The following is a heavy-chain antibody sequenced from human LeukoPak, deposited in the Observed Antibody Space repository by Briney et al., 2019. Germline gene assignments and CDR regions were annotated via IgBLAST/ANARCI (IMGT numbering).Heavy chain of an antibody. D-gene: IGHD3-9*01. Sequence: GGSLRLSCAASGFTFSSYAMSWVRQAPGKGLEWVSYISSSSSTIYYADSVKGRFTISRDNAKNSLYLQMNSLRDEDTAVYYCARVLRYFDWPQGPDDYWGQGTLVTVSS. CDR1: GFTFSSYA. J-gene: IGHJ4*02. V-gene: IGHV3-48*02. CDR3: ARVLRYFDWPQGPDDY. CDR2: ISSSSSTI.